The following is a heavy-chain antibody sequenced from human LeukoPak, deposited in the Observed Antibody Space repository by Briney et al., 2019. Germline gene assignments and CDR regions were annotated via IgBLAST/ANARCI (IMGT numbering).Heavy chain of an antibody. V-gene: IGHV3-23*01. CDR3: YYYDSSGFYPQTKIDY. D-gene: IGHD3-22*01. CDR2: ITGSGANT. Sequence: GGSLTLSCAGSGFSFSTYSMNWVRQAPGKGLEWVSGITGSGANTYYADSVKGRFTISRDNSKNTLYLRMNSLRAVDTAVYYCYYYDSSGFYPQTKIDYWGQGTLVTVSS. CDR1: GFSFSTYS. J-gene: IGHJ4*02.